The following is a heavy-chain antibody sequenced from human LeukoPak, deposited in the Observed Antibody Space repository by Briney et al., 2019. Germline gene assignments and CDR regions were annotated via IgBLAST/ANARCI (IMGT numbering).Heavy chain of an antibody. CDR2: ISGSGDDT. CDR3: AARPPIIVAGPFDY. J-gene: IGHJ4*02. D-gene: IGHD5-12*01. Sequence: GGSLRLSCAASGFTSTNFAMGWVRQAPGKGLEWVSTISGSGDDTHYADSVKGRFTISRDNSKNTVYLQMTSLRVEDTAVYYCAARPPIIVAGPFDYWGQGTLVTVSS. CDR1: GFTSTNFA. V-gene: IGHV3-23*01.